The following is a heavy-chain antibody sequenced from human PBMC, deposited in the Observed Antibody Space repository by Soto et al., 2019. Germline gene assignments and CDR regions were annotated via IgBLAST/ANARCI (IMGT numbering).Heavy chain of an antibody. CDR1: GGSVTNSSYY. J-gene: IGHJ6*02. V-gene: IGHV4-39*01. CDR2: VYYRGRS. CDR3: VSQRTTVPTQAYLDV. D-gene: IGHD4-17*01. Sequence: PSETRSRTCTVSGGSVTNSSYYWGWIRQSPGKGLEWIGSVYYRGRSYSKSSVKSRVTISVDTSKNRFSLSLNSVTASDTAVYFCVSQRTTVPTQAYLDVWGQGTTVTVSS.